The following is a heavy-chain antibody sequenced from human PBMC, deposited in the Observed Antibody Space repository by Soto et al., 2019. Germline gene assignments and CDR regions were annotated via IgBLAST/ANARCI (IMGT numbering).Heavy chain of an antibody. CDR2: IIPIFGTA. J-gene: IGHJ6*02. CDR1: GGTFSSYA. CDR3: ARDRFDGYCSGGSCYSEGYYGMDV. V-gene: IGHV1-69*13. Sequence: GASVKVSCKASGGTFSSYAISWVRQAPGQGLEWMGGIIPIFGTANYAQKFQGRVTITADESTSTAYMELSSLRSEDTAVYYCARDRFDGYCSGGSCYSEGYYGMDVWGQGTTVTVS. D-gene: IGHD2-15*01.